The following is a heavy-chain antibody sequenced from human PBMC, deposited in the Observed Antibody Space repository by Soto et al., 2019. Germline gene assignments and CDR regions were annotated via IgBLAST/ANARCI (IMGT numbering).Heavy chain of an antibody. J-gene: IGHJ4*02. CDR2: MVGDGSSS. CDR1: GFIFRTYA. CDR3: AKDLRPDGRYDLDY. V-gene: IGHV3-23*01. Sequence: EVQLLESGGGLAQPGGSLRLSCAASGFIFRTYAMNWVRQAPGKGLEWVSVMVGDGSSSDYADSVRGRFTISRDNSKNTLYLQMNNLRAEDTAVYYCAKDLRPDGRYDLDYWGQGILVTVSS. D-gene: IGHD1-26*01.